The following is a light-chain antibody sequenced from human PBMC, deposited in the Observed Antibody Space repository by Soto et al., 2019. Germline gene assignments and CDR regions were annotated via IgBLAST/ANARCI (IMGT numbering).Light chain of an antibody. J-gene: IGKJ3*01. CDR1: QDISNY. CDR3: QQWRT. V-gene: IGKV1-33*01. CDR2: DAS. Sequence: DIQMTQSPSSLSASVGDRVTITCQASQDISNYLNWYQQKPGKAPKLLIYDASNLETGVPSRFSGSGSGTDFPFTISSLQPEDIATYYCQQWRTFGPGTKVDIK.